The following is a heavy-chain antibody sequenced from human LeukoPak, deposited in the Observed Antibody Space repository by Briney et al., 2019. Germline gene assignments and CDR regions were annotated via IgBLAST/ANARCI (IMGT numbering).Heavy chain of an antibody. D-gene: IGHD2-21*02. CDR1: GYTFTSYD. Sequence: ASVKVSCKASGYTFTSYDINWVRQATGQGLEWMGWMNPNSGNTGCAQKFQGRVTMTRNTSISTAYMELSSLRSEDTAVYYCARGIEMVTAGEYYFDYWGQGTLVTVSS. J-gene: IGHJ4*02. CDR3: ARGIEMVTAGEYYFDY. CDR2: MNPNSGNT. V-gene: IGHV1-8*01.